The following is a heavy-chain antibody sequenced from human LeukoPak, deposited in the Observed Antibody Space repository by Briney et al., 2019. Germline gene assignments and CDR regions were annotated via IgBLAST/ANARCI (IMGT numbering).Heavy chain of an antibody. D-gene: IGHD1-26*01. CDR1: GGSISSSSYY. CDR2: IYYSGST. CDR3: ARHLPTSGSYPYYYYYDMDV. V-gene: IGHV4-39*01. J-gene: IGHJ6*03. Sequence: SETLPSTCTVSGGSISSSSYYWGWIRQPPGKGLEWIGSIYYSGSTYYNPSLKSRVPIFVDTAKNQFSLKLSSVTAADTAVYYCARHLPTSGSYPYYYYYDMDVWGKGTTVAASS.